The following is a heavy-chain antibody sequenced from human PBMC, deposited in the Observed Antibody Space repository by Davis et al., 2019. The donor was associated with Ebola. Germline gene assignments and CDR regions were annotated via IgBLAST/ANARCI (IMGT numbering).Heavy chain of an antibody. CDR2: ISGSGGST. Sequence: GGSLRLSCAASGFTFSTYSMSWVRQAPGKGLEWVSAISGSGGSTYYADSVKGRFTISRDNSKNTLYLQMNSLRAEDTAVYYCAKDQRIVGATGDYWGQGTLVTVSS. J-gene: IGHJ4*02. D-gene: IGHD1-26*01. CDR1: GFTFSTYS. CDR3: AKDQRIVGATGDY. V-gene: IGHV3-23*01.